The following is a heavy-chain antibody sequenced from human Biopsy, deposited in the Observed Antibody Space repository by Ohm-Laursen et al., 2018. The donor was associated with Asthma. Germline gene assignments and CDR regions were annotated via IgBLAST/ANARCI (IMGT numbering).Heavy chain of an antibody. J-gene: IGHJ4*02. CDR1: GFTFSHYN. V-gene: IGHV3-30*18. D-gene: IGHD6-13*01. CDR3: AKDRVAGRSYYFDY. Sequence: RSLRLSCAASGFTFSHYNMNWVRRAPGKGLEWVAQILFDGRKINYPDSVKGRFTISRDNSKNMVYLQMNSLRPEDTAVYYCAKDRVAGRSYYFDYWGQGSLVSVSS. CDR2: ILFDGRKI.